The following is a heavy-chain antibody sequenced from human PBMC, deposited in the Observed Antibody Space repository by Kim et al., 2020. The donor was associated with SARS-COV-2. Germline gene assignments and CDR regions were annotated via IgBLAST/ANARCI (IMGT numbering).Heavy chain of an antibody. CDR2: ISYDGSNK. V-gene: IGHV3-30*18. Sequence: GGSLRLSCAASGFTFSSYGMHWVRQAPGKGLEWVAVISYDGSNKYYADSVKGRFTISRDNSKNTLYLQMNSLRAEDTAVYYCAKDKSPDFWSGYGMDVWGQGTTVTVSS. J-gene: IGHJ6*02. D-gene: IGHD3-3*01. CDR1: GFTFSSYG. CDR3: AKDKSPDFWSGYGMDV.